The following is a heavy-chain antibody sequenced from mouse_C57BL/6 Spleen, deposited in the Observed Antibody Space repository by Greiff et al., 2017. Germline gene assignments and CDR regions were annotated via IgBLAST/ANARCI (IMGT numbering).Heavy chain of an antibody. CDR1: GYTFTSYW. CDR2: IDPSDSYT. V-gene: IGHV1-50*01. Sequence: QVQLQQPGAELVKPGASVKLSCKASGYTFTSYWMQWVKQRPGQGLEWIGEIDPSDSYTNYNQKFKGKATLTVATSSSTAYMQLSSLTSEDSAVYYCARWGWSWYFDGWGTGTTVTVSS. CDR3: ARWGWSWYFDG. J-gene: IGHJ1*03. D-gene: IGHD2-3*01.